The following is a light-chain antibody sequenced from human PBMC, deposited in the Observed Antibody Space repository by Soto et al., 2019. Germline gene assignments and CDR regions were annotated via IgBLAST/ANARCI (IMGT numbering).Light chain of an antibody. CDR2: GAS. J-gene: IGKJ1*01. CDR3: QHYNSYSEA. V-gene: IGKV3-15*01. Sequence: EIELTQSPCTLSLSPGDRATLSCRASQSVGSNLAWYQQKPGQAPRLLIYGASTRVTGIPARFSGSGSGTEFTLTISSLQPDDFATYYCQHYNSYSEAFGQGTKVDIK. CDR1: QSVGSN.